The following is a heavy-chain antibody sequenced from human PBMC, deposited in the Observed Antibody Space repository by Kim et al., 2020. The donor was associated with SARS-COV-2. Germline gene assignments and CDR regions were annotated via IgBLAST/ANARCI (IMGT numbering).Heavy chain of an antibody. V-gene: IGHV3-9*01. CDR2: ISWNSGSI. CDR1: GFTFDDYA. D-gene: IGHD6-19*01. Sequence: GGSLRLSCAASGFTFDDYAMHWVRQAPGKGLEWVSGISWNSGSIGYADSVKGRFTISRDNAKNSLYLQMNSLRAEDTALYYCAKDTEIGEDSSAFDYWGQGTLVTVSS. J-gene: IGHJ4*02. CDR3: AKDTEIGEDSSAFDY.